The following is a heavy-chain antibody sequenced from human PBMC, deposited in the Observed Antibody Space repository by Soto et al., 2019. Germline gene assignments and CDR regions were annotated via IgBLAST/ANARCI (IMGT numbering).Heavy chain of an antibody. CDR3: ARAPILFRVTTYHDYFDT. Sequence: SVKVSCKASGGTISNSVISWVLQAPGHGLEWMGGIIPLFDTANYAQKFQGRVTIIADESTSTAYMELSSLRSDDTAIYYCARAPILFRVTTYHDYFDTWGQRTIVTVSA. CDR1: GGTISNSV. CDR2: IIPLFDTA. V-gene: IGHV1-69*13. D-gene: IGHD3-3*01. J-gene: IGHJ4*02.